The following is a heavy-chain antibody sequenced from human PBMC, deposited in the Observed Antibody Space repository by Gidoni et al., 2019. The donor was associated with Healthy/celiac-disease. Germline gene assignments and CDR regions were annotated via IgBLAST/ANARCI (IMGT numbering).Heavy chain of an antibody. V-gene: IGHV3-30-3*01. CDR1: GFTFSSYA. J-gene: IGHJ4*02. CDR3: ARGLDGSGSYYPDY. Sequence: QVQLVASGGGVVQPGRSLRLSCAASGFTFSSYAMHWVRQAPGKGLEWVAVISYDGSNKYYADSVKGRFTISRDNSKNTLYLQMNSLRAEDTAVYYCARGLDGSGSYYPDYWGQGTLVTVSS. D-gene: IGHD3-10*01. CDR2: ISYDGSNK.